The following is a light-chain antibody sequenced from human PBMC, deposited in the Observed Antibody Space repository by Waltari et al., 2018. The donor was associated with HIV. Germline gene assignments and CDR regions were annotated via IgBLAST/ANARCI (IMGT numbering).Light chain of an antibody. Sequence: SYVLTQPPSVSVAPGQTARITCGGNNIGSKSVHWYQQKPGQAPVLVVYDDTDRPSGIPERFAGANSGNTATLTSSRVEAGDEADYYCQVWDTSGDPWVFGGGTKLTVL. CDR3: QVWDTSGDPWV. J-gene: IGLJ3*02. V-gene: IGLV3-21*02. CDR1: NIGSKS. CDR2: DDT.